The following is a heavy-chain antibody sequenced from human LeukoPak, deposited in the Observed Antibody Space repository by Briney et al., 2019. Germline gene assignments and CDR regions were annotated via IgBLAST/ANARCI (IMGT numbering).Heavy chain of an antibody. Sequence: GASVKVSCKASGYTFTSYYMHWVRQAPGQGLEWMGIINPSGGSTSYAQKFQGRVTMTRDMSTSTVYMELSSLRSEDTAVYYCARAKRYRQWLISDYYMDVWGKGTTVTVSS. J-gene: IGHJ6*03. CDR3: ARAKRYRQWLISDYYMDV. D-gene: IGHD6-19*01. CDR2: INPSGGST. CDR1: GYTFTSYY. V-gene: IGHV1-46*01.